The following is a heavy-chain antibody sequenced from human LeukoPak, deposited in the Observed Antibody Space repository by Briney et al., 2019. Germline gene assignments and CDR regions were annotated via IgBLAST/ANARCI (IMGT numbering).Heavy chain of an antibody. CDR3: ARDEPYCGGDCYADY. J-gene: IGHJ4*02. Sequence: ASVKVSCKASGYTFTSYGISWVRQAPGQGLEWMGWISAYNGNTNYAQKLQGRVTMTTDTSTSTAYMELRSLRSDDTAVYYCARDEPYCGGDCYADYWGQGTLVTVSP. CDR2: ISAYNGNT. V-gene: IGHV1-18*01. CDR1: GYTFTSYG. D-gene: IGHD2-21*02.